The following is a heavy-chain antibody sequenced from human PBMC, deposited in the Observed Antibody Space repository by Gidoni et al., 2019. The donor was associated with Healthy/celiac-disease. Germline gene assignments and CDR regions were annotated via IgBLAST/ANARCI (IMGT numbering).Heavy chain of an antibody. CDR2: IIPIFGTA. CDR3: ARETLRAAAGLAPLDY. D-gene: IGHD6-13*01. CDR1: GGTFSSYA. V-gene: IGHV1-69*06. J-gene: IGHJ4*02. Sequence: QVQLGQYGAEVKKHGSSGKVSCKASGGTFSSYAISWVRQAPGQGLEWMGGIIPIFGTANYAQKFQGRVTITADKSTSTAYMELSSLRSEDTAVYYCARETLRAAAGLAPLDYWGQGTLVTVSS.